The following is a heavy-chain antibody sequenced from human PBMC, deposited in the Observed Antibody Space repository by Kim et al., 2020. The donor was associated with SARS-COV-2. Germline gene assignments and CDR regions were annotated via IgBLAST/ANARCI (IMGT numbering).Heavy chain of an antibody. CDR1: GYTFTSYD. J-gene: IGHJ6*04. Sequence: ASVKVYCKASGYTFTSYDINWVRQATGQGLEWMGWMNPNSGNTGYAQKFQGRVTMTRNTSISTAYMELSSLRSEDTAVYYCARARVYGSGSYWVYYYGMDVWGEGTTVTVSS. CDR3: ARARVYGSGSYWVYYYGMDV. CDR2: MNPNSGNT. V-gene: IGHV1-8*01. D-gene: IGHD3-10*01.